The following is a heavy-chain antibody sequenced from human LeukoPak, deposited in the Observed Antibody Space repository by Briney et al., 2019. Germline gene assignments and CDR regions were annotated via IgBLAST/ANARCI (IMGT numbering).Heavy chain of an antibody. V-gene: IGHV3-11*04. CDR3: ARDESQRNYDFWSGYSTYYYYYMDV. J-gene: IGHJ6*03. CDR2: ISTSGSTI. D-gene: IGHD3-3*01. Sequence: GGSLRLSCAASGFTFSDYYMNWIRQAPGKGLEWVSYISTSGSTIYYADSVKGRFTISRDNAKNSLYLQMNSLRAEDTAVYYCARDESQRNYDFWSGYSTYYYYYMDVWGKGTTVTVSS. CDR1: GFTFSDYY.